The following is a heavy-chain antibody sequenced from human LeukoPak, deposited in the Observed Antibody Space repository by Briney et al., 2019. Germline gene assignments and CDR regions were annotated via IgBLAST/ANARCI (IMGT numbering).Heavy chain of an antibody. CDR2: ISGSGGST. CDR3: AKGAGRYSSSWYRFDY. V-gene: IGHV3-23*01. CDR1: GFTFSSYG. Sequence: GGSLRLSCAASGFTFSSYGMSWVRQAPGKGLEWVSAISGSGGSTYYADSVKGRFTISRDNSKNTLYLQMNSLRAEDTAVYYCAKGAGRYSSSWYRFDYWGQGTLVTVSS. J-gene: IGHJ4*02. D-gene: IGHD6-13*01.